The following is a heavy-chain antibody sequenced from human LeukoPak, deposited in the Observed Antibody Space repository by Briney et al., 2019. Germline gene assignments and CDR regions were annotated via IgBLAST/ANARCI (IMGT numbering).Heavy chain of an antibody. J-gene: IGHJ4*02. D-gene: IGHD5-18*01. CDR2: IYSGGST. CDR3: ARDRYSYGYALDC. CDR1: GFTVSNNY. V-gene: IGHV3-66*02. Sequence: GGSLRLSCTASGFTVSNNYMSWVRQAPGKGLEWVSVIYSGGSTYHADSVKGQFIISRDNSKNTLNLQMNSLRVEDSAVYYCARDRYSYGYALDCWGQGTLVTVSS.